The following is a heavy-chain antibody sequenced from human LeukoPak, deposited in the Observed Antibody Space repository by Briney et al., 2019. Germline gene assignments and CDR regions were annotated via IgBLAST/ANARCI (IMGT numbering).Heavy chain of an antibody. CDR1: GYTLTELS. Sequence: GASVKVSCKVFGYTLTELSMHWVRQAPGKGLEWMGGFDPEDGETIYAQKFQGRVTMTEDTSTDTAYMELSSLRSEDTAVYYCATDAATVTTIGTFDYWGQGTLVTVSS. CDR3: ATDAATVTTIGTFDY. D-gene: IGHD4-17*01. CDR2: FDPEDGET. J-gene: IGHJ4*02. V-gene: IGHV1-24*01.